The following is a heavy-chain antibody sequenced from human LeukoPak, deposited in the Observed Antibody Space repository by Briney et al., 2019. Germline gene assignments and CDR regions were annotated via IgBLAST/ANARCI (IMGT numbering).Heavy chain of an antibody. CDR3: ARDLDIVVEPAAYFDY. J-gene: IGHJ4*02. D-gene: IGHD2-2*01. CDR1: GFTFSSYS. V-gene: IGHV3-7*01. Sequence: GGSLRLSCAASGFTFSSYSMNWVRQAPGKGLEWVANIKQDGSEKYYVDSVKGRFTVSRDNAKNSLYLQMNSLRAEDTAVYYCARDLDIVVEPAAYFDYWGQGTLVTVSS. CDR2: IKQDGSEK.